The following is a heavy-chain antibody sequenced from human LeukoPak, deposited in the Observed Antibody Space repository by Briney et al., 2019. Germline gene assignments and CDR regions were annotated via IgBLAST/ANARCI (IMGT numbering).Heavy chain of an antibody. Sequence: ASVKVSCEASGYTFTSYGISWVRQAPGQGLEWMGWISAYNGNTNYAQKLQGRVTMTTDTSTSTAYMELRSLRSDDTAVYYCARALLYYYDSNGYTPGDYWGQGTLVTVSS. J-gene: IGHJ4*02. V-gene: IGHV1-18*01. D-gene: IGHD3-22*01. CDR3: ARALLYYYDSNGYTPGDY. CDR2: ISAYNGNT. CDR1: GYTFTSYG.